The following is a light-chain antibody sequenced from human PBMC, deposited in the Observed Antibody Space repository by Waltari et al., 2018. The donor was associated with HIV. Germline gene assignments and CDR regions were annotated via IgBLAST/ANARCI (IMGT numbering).Light chain of an antibody. CDR1: ERLGSY. CDR3: QQRARWPVT. V-gene: IGKV3-11*01. J-gene: IGKJ5*01. CDR2: DTS. Sequence: EIVLTQSPETLPLSPGDRATLYCRANERLGSYIAWYRQKQVQVPRGLMYDTSKRATDIPERFSGSRSGTEFTLTISSLEPEDFAMYFCQQRARWPVTFGQGTRVDI.